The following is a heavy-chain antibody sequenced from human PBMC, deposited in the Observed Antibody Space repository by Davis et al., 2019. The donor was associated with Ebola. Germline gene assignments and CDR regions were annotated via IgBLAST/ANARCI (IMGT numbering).Heavy chain of an antibody. J-gene: IGHJ4*02. V-gene: IGHV1-69*13. D-gene: IGHD3-22*01. CDR1: GGTFSSYA. Sequence: SVKVSCKASGGTFSSYAISWVRQAPGQGLEWMGGIIPIFGTANYAQKFQGRVTITADESTSTAYMELSSLRSEDTAVYYCAREDYYDSSGYYIGGGFDYWGQGTLVTVSS. CDR3: AREDYYDSSGYYIGGGFDY. CDR2: IIPIFGTA.